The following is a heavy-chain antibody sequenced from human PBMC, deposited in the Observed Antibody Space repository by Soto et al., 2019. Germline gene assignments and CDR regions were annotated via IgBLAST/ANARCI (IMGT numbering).Heavy chain of an antibody. D-gene: IGHD2-2*01. CDR2: IYYSGST. V-gene: IGHV4-31*03. CDR1: GGSISSGGYY. J-gene: IGHJ6*02. CDR3: ARFWRGPAAIYYYYGIDV. Sequence: PSETLSLTCTVSGGSISSGGYYWSWIRQHPGKGLEWIGYIYYSGSTYYNPSLKSRVTISVDTSKNQFSLKLSSVTAADTAVYYFARFWRGPAAIYYYYGIDVWGQGTTVTGSS.